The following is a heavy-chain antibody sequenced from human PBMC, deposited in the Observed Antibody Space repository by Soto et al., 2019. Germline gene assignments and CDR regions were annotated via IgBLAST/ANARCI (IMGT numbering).Heavy chain of an antibody. J-gene: IGHJ6*02. Sequence: EVQLLESGGGLLQSGGSLRLSCAAAGFTFKNYVMSWVRQAPGKGLEWVSGIIGSAITTYYADSVKGRFIISRENSKNTLYQQMNSLRADDTAVYYCAKDRGAEPSDYGMDVWGQGTTVTVSS. CDR3: AKDRGAEPSDYGMDV. D-gene: IGHD3-10*01. CDR2: IIGSAITT. V-gene: IGHV3-23*01. CDR1: GFTFKNYV.